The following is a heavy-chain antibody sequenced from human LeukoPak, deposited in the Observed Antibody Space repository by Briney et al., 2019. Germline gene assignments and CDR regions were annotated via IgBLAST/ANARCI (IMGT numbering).Heavy chain of an antibody. J-gene: IGHJ4*02. CDR2: INGGNGKT. CDR3: ARDWGYQLIAY. V-gene: IGHV1-3*01. Sequence: ASVKVSCKASGYTFTDYAVHWVRQAPGQRFEWMGCINGGNGKTRYPQNFQGRVTITRDTSASTSYMELNSLRSEDTAVYYCARDWGYQLIAYWGQGTLVTVSS. D-gene: IGHD2-2*01. CDR1: GYTFTDYA.